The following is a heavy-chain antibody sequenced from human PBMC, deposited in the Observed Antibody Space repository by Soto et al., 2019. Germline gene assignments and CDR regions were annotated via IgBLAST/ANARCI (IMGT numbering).Heavy chain of an antibody. Sequence: QVQLVQSGAEVKKTGSSGKVSCKASGGTCSSYAISWVRQAPGQGLELMGGSIPIFGTANYAQKFQGRVTITADESTSTAYMELSRLRSEDTAVYYCASDNDSSGYYSRTFDYWVQGTLVTVSS. CDR1: GGTCSSYA. V-gene: IGHV1-69*01. CDR3: ASDNDSSGYYSRTFDY. J-gene: IGHJ4*02. D-gene: IGHD3-22*01. CDR2: SIPIFGTA.